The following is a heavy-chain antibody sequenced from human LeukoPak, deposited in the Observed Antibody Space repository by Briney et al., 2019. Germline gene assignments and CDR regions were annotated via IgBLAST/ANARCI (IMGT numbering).Heavy chain of an antibody. Sequence: ASVKVSCKASGYTFTSYGISWVRQAPGQGLEWMGWISAYNGNTNYAQKLQGRVTMTTDTSTSTAYMELSSLRSEDTAVYYCAAVAGSNPLFDYWGQGTLVTVSS. CDR3: AAVAGSNPLFDY. J-gene: IGHJ4*02. V-gene: IGHV1-18*01. CDR2: ISAYNGNT. D-gene: IGHD1-26*01. CDR1: GYTFTSYG.